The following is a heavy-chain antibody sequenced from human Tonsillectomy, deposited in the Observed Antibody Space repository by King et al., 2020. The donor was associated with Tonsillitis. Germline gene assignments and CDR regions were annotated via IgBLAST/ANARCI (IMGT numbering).Heavy chain of an antibody. CDR1: GGSISFYY. CDR3: ARQGEWELLSYFDY. CDR2: IYYSGST. V-gene: IGHV4-59*08. J-gene: IGHJ4*02. Sequence: VQLQESGPGLVKPSETLSLTCTVSGGSISFYYWSWIRQPPGKGLEWIGYIYYSGSTNYNPSLKSRVTISVDTSKNPFSLKLSSVTAADTAVYYCARQGEWELLSYFDYWGQGTLVTVSS. D-gene: IGHD1-26*01.